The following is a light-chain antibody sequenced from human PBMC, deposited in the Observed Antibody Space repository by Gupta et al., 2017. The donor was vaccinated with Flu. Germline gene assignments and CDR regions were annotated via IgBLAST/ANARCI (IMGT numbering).Light chain of an antibody. CDR2: LNSDGSH. J-gene: IGLJ3*02. Sequence: QLVLTQSPSASASLGASVKLTCTLSSGHSSDAIAWHQQQPEKGPRSLMKLNSDGSHSKGDGIPDRGSGSSSGAERYITSSSIQSEDEAYYDCQNWGPGILWVFGGGTKLTVL. CDR3: QNWGPGILWV. V-gene: IGLV4-69*01. CDR1: SGHSSDA.